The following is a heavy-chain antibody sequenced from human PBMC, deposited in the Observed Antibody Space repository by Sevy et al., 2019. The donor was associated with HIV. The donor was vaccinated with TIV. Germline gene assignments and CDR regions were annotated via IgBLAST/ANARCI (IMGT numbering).Heavy chain of an antibody. Sequence: ASVKVSCKASGYIFTSYGISWVRQAPRQGLEWMGWINGHNGNTNYVQNLQGRVTMTTDTSTNIAYMELRSLRSDDTAVYYCVRDGYDGSGYQRGLFDFWGQGTLVTVSS. D-gene: IGHD3-22*01. CDR1: GYIFTSYG. J-gene: IGHJ4*02. CDR3: VRDGYDGSGYQRGLFDF. V-gene: IGHV1-18*01. CDR2: INGHNGNT.